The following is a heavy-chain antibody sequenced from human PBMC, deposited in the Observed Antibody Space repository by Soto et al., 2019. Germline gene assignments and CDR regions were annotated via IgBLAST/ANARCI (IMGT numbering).Heavy chain of an antibody. CDR2: ISSSSTYI. J-gene: IGHJ5*01. CDR1: GFTFSSYS. Sequence: EVQLVESGGGLVQPGGSLRLSCAASGFTFSSYSMNWVRQAPGMGLEWVSSISSSSTYIYYADSVKGRFTISRDNAKNSLYLQMNSLRVEDTAVYYCARSPVEIVATSLYWFDSWGQGTLVTVSS. V-gene: IGHV3-21*01. CDR3: ARSPVEIVATSLYWFDS. D-gene: IGHD5-12*01.